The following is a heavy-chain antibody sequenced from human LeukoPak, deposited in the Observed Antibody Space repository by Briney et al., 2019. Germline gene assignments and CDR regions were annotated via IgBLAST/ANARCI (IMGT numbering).Heavy chain of an antibody. CDR3: ARGRGYSYGPDAFDI. V-gene: IGHV3-30-3*01. CDR2: ISYDGSNK. Sequence: GGSLRLSCAASGFTFSSYAMHWVSQAPGKGLEWVAVISYDGSNKYYADSVKGRFTISRDNSKNTLYLQMNSLRAEDTAVYYCARGRGYSYGPDAFDIWGQGTMVTVCS. J-gene: IGHJ3*02. D-gene: IGHD5-18*01. CDR1: GFTFSSYA.